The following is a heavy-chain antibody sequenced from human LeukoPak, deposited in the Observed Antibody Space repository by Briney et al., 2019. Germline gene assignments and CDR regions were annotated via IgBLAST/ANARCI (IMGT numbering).Heavy chain of an antibody. CDR3: ARGRLTTRFDP. D-gene: IGHD1-1*01. Sequence: ASVKVSCKASGYTFTSYYMHWVRQAPGQGLEWMGIINPSGGSTSYAQKLQDRVTLTTDTSSSTAYMELRSLRFDDTAVYYCARGRLTTRFDPWGQGTLVTVSS. V-gene: IGHV1-46*01. CDR2: INPSGGST. CDR1: GYTFTSYY. J-gene: IGHJ5*02.